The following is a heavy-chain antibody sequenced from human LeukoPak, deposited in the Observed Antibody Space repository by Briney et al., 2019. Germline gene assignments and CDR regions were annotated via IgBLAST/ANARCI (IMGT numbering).Heavy chain of an antibody. CDR3: ARGYCSSTSCYAVDY. CDR2: INPNSGGT. D-gene: IGHD2-2*01. CDR1: GYTFTGYY. Sequence: ASVKVSCKASGYTFTGYYMHWVRQAPGQGLEWMGWINPNSGGTYYAQKFQGRVTMTRDTSISTAYMELSRLRSDDTAVYYCARGYCSSTSCYAVDYWGQGTLVAVSS. V-gene: IGHV1-2*02. J-gene: IGHJ4*02.